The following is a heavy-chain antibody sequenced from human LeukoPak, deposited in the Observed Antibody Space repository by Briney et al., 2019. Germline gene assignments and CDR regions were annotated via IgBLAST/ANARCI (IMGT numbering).Heavy chain of an antibody. CDR1: GITFSDYY. J-gene: IGHJ6*03. Sequence: GGSLRLSCAVSGITFSDYYMSWIRQAPGKGLEWVSYISHSGRTMYYADSVKGRFTISRDNAKNSLYLQMNSLRAGDTAVYYCARDSIVRGNIGNDMDVWGKGTTVTVSS. CDR3: ARDSIVRGNIGNDMDV. V-gene: IGHV3-11*01. CDR2: ISHSGRTM. D-gene: IGHD2-8*01.